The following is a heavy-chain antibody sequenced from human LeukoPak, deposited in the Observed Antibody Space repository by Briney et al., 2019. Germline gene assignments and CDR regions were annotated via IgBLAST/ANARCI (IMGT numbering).Heavy chain of an antibody. Sequence: ASVKVSCKASGYTFTGYYMHWVRQAPGQGLEWMGWINPNSGGTNYAQKFQGRVTMTRDTSISTAYMELSRLRSDDTAVYYCARSRGLPYYYYYMDVWGKGTTVTVSS. CDR1: GYTFTGYY. D-gene: IGHD5-24*01. J-gene: IGHJ6*03. CDR2: INPNSGGT. CDR3: ARSRGLPYYYYYMDV. V-gene: IGHV1-2*02.